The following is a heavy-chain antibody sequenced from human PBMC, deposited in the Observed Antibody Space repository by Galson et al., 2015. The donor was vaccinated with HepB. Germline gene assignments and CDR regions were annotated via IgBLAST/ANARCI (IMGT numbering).Heavy chain of an antibody. CDR2: ISYDGSNR. D-gene: IGHD6-19*01. CDR3: ARRSSGCDDRAFDI. Sequence: SLRLSCAASGFSLEDYAMHWVRQAPGKGLQWVAVISYDGSNRLYADSVKGRFTISRYISKNTLYLQMNSLGPEDTAVYYCARRSSGCDDRAFDIWGQGTMVTVSS. V-gene: IGHV3-30*04. J-gene: IGHJ3*02. CDR1: GFSLEDYA.